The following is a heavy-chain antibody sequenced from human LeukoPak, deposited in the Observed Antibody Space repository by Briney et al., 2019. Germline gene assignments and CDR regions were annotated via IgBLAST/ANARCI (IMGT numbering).Heavy chain of an antibody. J-gene: IGHJ4*02. V-gene: IGHV4-34*01. CDR1: GGSFSGYY. CDR2: INHSGST. Sequence: SETLSLTCAVYGGSFSGYYWSWIRQPPGKGLEWIGEINHSGSTNYNPSLKSRVTISVDTSKNQFSLKLSSVTAADTAVYYCARGHGYCSGGSCYPGGYSGQGTLVTVSS. CDR3: ARGHGYCSGGSCYPGGY. D-gene: IGHD2-15*01.